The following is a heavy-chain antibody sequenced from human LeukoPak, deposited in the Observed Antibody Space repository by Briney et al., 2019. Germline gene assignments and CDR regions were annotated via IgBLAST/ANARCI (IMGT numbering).Heavy chain of an antibody. D-gene: IGHD6-13*01. Sequence: PSETLSLTCTVSGGSISSYYWSWIRQPPGKGLEWIGYIYYSGSTNYNPSLKSRVTISVDTSRNQFSLKLSSVTAADTAVYYCARHARWGSSWGQGTLVTVPS. CDR3: ARHARWGSS. J-gene: IGHJ4*02. CDR2: IYYSGST. CDR1: GGSISSYY. V-gene: IGHV4-59*01.